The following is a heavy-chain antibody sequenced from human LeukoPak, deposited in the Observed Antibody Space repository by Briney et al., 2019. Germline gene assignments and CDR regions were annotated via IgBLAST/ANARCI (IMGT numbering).Heavy chain of an antibody. D-gene: IGHD3-10*01. CDR2: IYSGGST. CDR3: ARASDYYYYGMVV. V-gene: IGHV3-53*01. Sequence: GGSLRLSCAASGFTVSSNYMSWVRQAPGKGLEWVSVIYSGGSTYYADSVKGRFTISRDNSKNTLYLQLNSLRAEDTALYYCARASDYYYYGMVVWGQGTTVTVSS. J-gene: IGHJ6*02. CDR1: GFTVSSNY.